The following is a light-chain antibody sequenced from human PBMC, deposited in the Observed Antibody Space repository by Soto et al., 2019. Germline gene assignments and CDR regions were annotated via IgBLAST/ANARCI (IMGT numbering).Light chain of an antibody. CDR3: QQRSNWPPKIT. CDR2: DTS. Sequence: EIVWTQSPGTLSLSPGERATLSCRASQSFNSIYLAWYQQKPGQAPRLLIYDTSTRATGIPARFSGSGSGTEFTLTISSLQSEDFAVYYCQQRSNWPPKITFGQGTRLEIK. V-gene: IGKV3D-20*02. CDR1: QSFNSIY. J-gene: IGKJ5*01.